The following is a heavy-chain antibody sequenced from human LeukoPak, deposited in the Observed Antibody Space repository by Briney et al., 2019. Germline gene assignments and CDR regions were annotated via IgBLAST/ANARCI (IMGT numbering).Heavy chain of an antibody. D-gene: IGHD1-26*01. CDR2: ISGSGGST. V-gene: IGHV3-23*01. CDR3: ASGIRAFDN. CDR1: GFTFSSYG. Sequence: GGTLRLSCAASGFTFSSYGMSWVRQAPGKGLEWVSAISGSGGSTYYADSVKGRCTISRDNSKNTLYLQMNSLRGEDTAVYYCASGIRAFDNWGQGTLVTVSS. J-gene: IGHJ4*02.